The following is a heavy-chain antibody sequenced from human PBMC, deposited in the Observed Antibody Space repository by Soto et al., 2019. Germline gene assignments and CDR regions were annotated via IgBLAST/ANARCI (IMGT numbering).Heavy chain of an antibody. Sequence: GSRRLSCAASGFTFSSDGMHWVRQAPGKGLEWVAVIWYDGSNKYYADSVKGRFTISRDNSKNTLYLQMNSLRAEDTAVYHCARDYFGLDYWGQGTLVTVSS. J-gene: IGHJ4*02. CDR1: GFTFSSDG. CDR2: IWYDGSNK. V-gene: IGHV3-33*01. CDR3: ARDYFGLDY. D-gene: IGHD3-3*01.